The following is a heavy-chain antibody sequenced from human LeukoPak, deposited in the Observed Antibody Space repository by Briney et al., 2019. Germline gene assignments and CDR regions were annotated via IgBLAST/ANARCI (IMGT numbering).Heavy chain of an antibody. CDR1: GGSISGYY. CDR2: IYDSGTT. Sequence: SETLSLTCTVSGGSISGYYLSWIRQSPEKGLEWIGYIYDSGTTNYNPSLKSRVPISVDTSKTPVSLKGKSVTAADTAVDYCARGWDTGYGYYGMDVWCQGTTVTVSS. D-gene: IGHD5-18*01. V-gene: IGHV4-59*01. J-gene: IGHJ6*02. CDR3: ARGWDTGYGYYGMDV.